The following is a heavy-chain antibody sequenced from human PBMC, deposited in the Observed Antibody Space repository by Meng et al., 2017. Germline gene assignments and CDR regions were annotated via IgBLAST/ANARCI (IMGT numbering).Heavy chain of an antibody. CDR2: IYPSGST. J-gene: IGHJ4*02. CDR1: GDTISSSNG. V-gene: IGHV4-4*02. Sequence: QVHRPVSGRGRVEPSGTPSLTCSVSGDTISSSNGWSWVRQPPGKGLEWIGEIYPSGSTNYNPSLKSRVTISVDRSKNQFSLKLSSVTAADTAVYYCPRRRYSSGWDRFDYWGQGTLVTVSS. D-gene: IGHD6-19*01. CDR3: PRRRYSSGWDRFDY.